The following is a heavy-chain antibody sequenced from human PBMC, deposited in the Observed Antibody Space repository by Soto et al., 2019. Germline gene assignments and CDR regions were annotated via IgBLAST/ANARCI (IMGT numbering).Heavy chain of an antibody. J-gene: IGHJ6*02. CDR2: MNTNSDDT. CDR1: GYTFTSYD. CDR3: AREWSAAGHFYGMDV. Sequence: QVQLVQSGAEVKKPGASVQVSCKTSGYTFTSYDINWVRQAPGQGLEWVGWMNTNSDDTRSAQKLRGRLTLTRDKTVRAVYMKLSNLSPDDSAVYYCAREWSAAGHFYGMDVWGQGTTVAVSS. V-gene: IGHV1-8*01. D-gene: IGHD6-13*01.